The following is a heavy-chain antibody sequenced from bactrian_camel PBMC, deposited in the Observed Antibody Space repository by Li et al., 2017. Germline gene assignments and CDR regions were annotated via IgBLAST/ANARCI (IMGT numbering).Heavy chain of an antibody. D-gene: IGHD6*01. CDR1: GYSASAYC. J-gene: IGHJ4*01. Sequence: HVQLVESGGGSVHPGGSLRLSCAASGYSASAYCLAWFRQTPGKAREGVARIATGSGDTYYADSVKGRFTISRDSGKNTVYLQMNNLQAEDTATYYCAEGRGSRGEHCYSLNHWGQGTQVTVS. CDR3: AEGRGSRGEHCYSLNH. V-gene: IGHV3S1*01. CDR2: IATGSGDT.